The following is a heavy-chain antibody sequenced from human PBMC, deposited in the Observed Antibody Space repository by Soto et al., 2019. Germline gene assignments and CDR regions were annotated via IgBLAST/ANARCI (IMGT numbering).Heavy chain of an antibody. CDR2: SYFTGAT. CDR1: VASITGYY. CDR3: ARERTPRTGFDY. V-gene: IGHV4-59*01. J-gene: IGHJ4*02. D-gene: IGHD7-27*01. Sequence: SETLSLTCTVSVASITGYYWSWVRQSPGKGLEWIGCSYFTGATNYNPSLKSRVTISVDTSRNQFSLTLTSATAADTAIYYCARERTPRTGFDYWGQGTLVTVSS.